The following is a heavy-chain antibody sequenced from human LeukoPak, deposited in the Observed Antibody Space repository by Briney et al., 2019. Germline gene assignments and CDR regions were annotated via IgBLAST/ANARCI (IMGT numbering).Heavy chain of an antibody. V-gene: IGHV4-39*07. J-gene: IGHJ4*02. D-gene: IGHD1-26*01. CDR3: ARRMGAMISQTYYFDY. CDR2: ISFSGAT. Sequence: SETLSLTCTVSGDSITSNSYYWGWIRQSPGTGLEWIGVISFSGATYYNASLKSRVTILVDTSKNQVSLKLSSVTAADTAVYFCARRMGAMISQTYYFDYWGQGTLVTVSS. CDR1: GDSITSNSYY.